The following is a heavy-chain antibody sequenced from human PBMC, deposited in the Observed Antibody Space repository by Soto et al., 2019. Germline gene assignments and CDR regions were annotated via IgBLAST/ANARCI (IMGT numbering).Heavy chain of an antibody. V-gene: IGHV3-74*01. CDR1: GLTFSTSW. CDR2: IKSDGSSI. D-gene: IGHD1-26*01. J-gene: IGHJ4*02. Sequence: EVQLVESGGGLVQPGESLRLSCGASGLTFSTSWMHWVRQAPGKGLVWVSRIKSDGSSISYADSVKGRFTISRDNAKNTLYLQMNSLRPEDTAVYYCGRGWSPDNWGQGTLVTVSS. CDR3: GRGWSPDN.